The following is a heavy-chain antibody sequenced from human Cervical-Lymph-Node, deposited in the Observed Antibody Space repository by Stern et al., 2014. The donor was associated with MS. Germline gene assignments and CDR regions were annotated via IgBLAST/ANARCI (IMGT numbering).Heavy chain of an antibody. D-gene: IGHD6-19*01. J-gene: IGHJ4*02. CDR3: ARMYKNSGWLFDY. CDR1: GFSLNNDRMA. CDR2: IFSNDEK. Sequence: QVTLKESGPVLVKPTQTLTLTCTVSGFSLNNDRMAVSWIRQPPGKALEWLGPIFSNDEKSYSTSLNNRLTISRDTSKSQVVLDMTNMDPVDTATYYCARMYKNSGWLFDYWGQGTLVTVSS. V-gene: IGHV2-26*01.